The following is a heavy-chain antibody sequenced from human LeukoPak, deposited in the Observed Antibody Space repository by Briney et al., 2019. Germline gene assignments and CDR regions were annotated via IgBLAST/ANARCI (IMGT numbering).Heavy chain of an antibody. D-gene: IGHD1-26*01. CDR3: ARGGALTSFDS. J-gene: IGHJ4*02. CDR1: GFSFSSYG. CDR2: ISAYNGKT. Sequence: ASVRVSCKASGFSFSSYGFSWVRQAPGQGLEWMGWISAYNGKTNSAQKFQGRVTMTTDTSTTTVYMDLRSLRSDDTAVYFCARGGALTSFDSWGQGTLITVSS. V-gene: IGHV1-18*01.